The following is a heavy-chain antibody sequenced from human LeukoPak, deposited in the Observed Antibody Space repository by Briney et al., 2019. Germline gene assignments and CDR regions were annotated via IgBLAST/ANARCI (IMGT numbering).Heavy chain of an antibody. CDR1: GGSISSYY. J-gene: IGHJ3*02. CDR2: IYYSGST. V-gene: IGHV4-59*08. D-gene: IGHD1-26*01. CDR3: ARHYREWELPGVAFDI. Sequence: PSETLSLTCTVSGGSISSYYWSWIRQPPGKGLEWIGYIYYSGSTNYNPSLKSRVTISVDTSKNQFSLQLSSVTAADTAVYYCARHYREWELPGVAFDIWGQGTMVTVSS.